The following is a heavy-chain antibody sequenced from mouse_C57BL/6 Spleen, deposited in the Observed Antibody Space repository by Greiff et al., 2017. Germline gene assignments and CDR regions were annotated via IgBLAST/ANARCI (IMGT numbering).Heavy chain of an antibody. CDR2: IHPNSGST. V-gene: IGHV1-64*01. CDR1: GYTFTSYW. CDR3: ARARVYFDY. Sequence: QVQLQQPGAELVKPGASVKLSCKASGYTFTSYWMHWVKQRPGQGLEWIGMIHPNSGSTNYNEKFKRKATLTVDKSSSTAYMQLSSLTSEDSAVYYCARARVYFDYWGQGTTLTVSS. J-gene: IGHJ2*01.